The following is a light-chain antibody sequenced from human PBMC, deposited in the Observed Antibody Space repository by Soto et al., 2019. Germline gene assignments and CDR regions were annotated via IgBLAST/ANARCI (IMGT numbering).Light chain of an antibody. CDR2: GAS. CDR1: QGIGDD. CDR3: LEHNTYPFT. V-gene: IGKV1-17*01. J-gene: IGKJ4*01. Sequence: DFQMTQSPSSLSASVGDRITITCRASQGIGDDLGWYQQRPGEAPKRLIYGASILPSGVPSRFSGSGSGTEFTRTISGLQPEDFATYFCLEHNTYPFTFGGGTKVEIK.